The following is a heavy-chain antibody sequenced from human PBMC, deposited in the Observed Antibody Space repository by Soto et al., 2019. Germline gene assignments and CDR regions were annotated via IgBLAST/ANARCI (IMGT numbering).Heavy chain of an antibody. V-gene: IGHV3-30*18. J-gene: IGHJ5*02. CDR2: ISYDGSNK. CDR3: AKGVQIGAYYDFWSGYYSHNWFDP. CDR1: GFTFSSYG. Sequence: PGGSLRLSCAASGFTFSSYGMHWVRQAPGKGLEWVAVISYDGSNKYYADSVKGRFTISRDNSKNTLYLQMNSLRAEDTAVYYCAKGVQIGAYYDFWSGYYSHNWFDPWGQGTLVTVSS. D-gene: IGHD3-3*01.